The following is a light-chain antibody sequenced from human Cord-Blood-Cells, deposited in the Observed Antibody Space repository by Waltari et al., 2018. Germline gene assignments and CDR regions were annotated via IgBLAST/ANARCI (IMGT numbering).Light chain of an antibody. J-gene: IGKJ1*01. CDR1: QSVLYSSNNKNY. CDR3: QQYYSTPT. V-gene: IGKV4-1*01. Sequence: DIVMTQSPDSLAVSLGERATINCKSSQSVLYSSNNKNYLAWYQQKPGQPPKLLMYWASTRESGVPDRFSGSGSGTDFTRTISSLQAEDVAVYYCQQYYSTPTFGQGTKVEIK. CDR2: WAS.